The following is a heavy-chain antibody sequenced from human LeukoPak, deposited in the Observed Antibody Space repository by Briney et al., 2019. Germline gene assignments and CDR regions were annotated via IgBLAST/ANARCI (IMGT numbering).Heavy chain of an antibody. J-gene: IGHJ5*02. V-gene: IGHV3-7*03. CDR1: GFTFSNYG. CDR2: IKQDGSEK. D-gene: IGHD2-8*01. Sequence: GGSLRLSCAASGFTFSNYGMHWVRQAPGKGLEWVANIKQDGSEKYYVDSVKGRFTISRDNAKNSLYLQMNSLRAEDTAVYYCARGPLGYCTNGVCPTNWFDPWGQGTLVTVSS. CDR3: ARGPLGYCTNGVCPTNWFDP.